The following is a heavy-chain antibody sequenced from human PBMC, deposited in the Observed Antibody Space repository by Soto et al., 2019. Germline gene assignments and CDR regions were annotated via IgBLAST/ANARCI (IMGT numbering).Heavy chain of an antibody. Sequence: EVQLVESGGGLVQPGGSLELSCAASGFTFSGSAMHWVRQASGKGLEWVGRIRSKGNNYATAYGASLKGRFTISRDDSKNKAYLQMNSLNTEDTAVYYCSRQASDFWSGKPQYYMDVWGKGTTVTVSS. J-gene: IGHJ6*03. V-gene: IGHV3-73*01. CDR1: GFTFSGSA. CDR3: SRQASDFWSGKPQYYMDV. D-gene: IGHD3-3*01. CDR2: IRSKGNNYAT.